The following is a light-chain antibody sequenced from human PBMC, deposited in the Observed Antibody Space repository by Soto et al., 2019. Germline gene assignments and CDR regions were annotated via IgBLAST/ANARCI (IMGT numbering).Light chain of an antibody. Sequence: EIVLTQSPGTLSLSPGERATLSCRASQSVCSEYLAWYQQKPGQGPRPLMYGASNRATGIPDRFSGSGSGTDFTLTISRLEPEDFAVYYCQQYDSQPRTFGQGTKVEIK. CDR3: QQYDSQPRT. CDR2: GAS. CDR1: QSVCSEY. V-gene: IGKV3-20*01. J-gene: IGKJ1*01.